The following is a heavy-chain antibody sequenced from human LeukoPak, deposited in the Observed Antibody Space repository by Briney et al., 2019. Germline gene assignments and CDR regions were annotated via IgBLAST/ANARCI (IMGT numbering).Heavy chain of an antibody. Sequence: GGSLRLSCAASGFSFSSYEMKWVRQAPGKGLEWVSYISSSGSIIYYADSVKGRFTISRDNAKNSLYLQMNSLRAEDTAVYYCAREKSSCGGDCYDYWGQGTLVTVSS. J-gene: IGHJ4*02. V-gene: IGHV3-48*03. CDR1: GFSFSSYE. CDR2: ISSSGSII. CDR3: AREKSSCGGDCYDY. D-gene: IGHD2-21*01.